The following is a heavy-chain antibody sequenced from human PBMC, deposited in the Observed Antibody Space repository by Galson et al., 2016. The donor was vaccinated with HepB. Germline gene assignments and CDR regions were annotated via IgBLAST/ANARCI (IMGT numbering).Heavy chain of an antibody. Sequence: SLRLSCAASGFTFSSYAMHWVRQAPGKGLEWVAVISNDGSSKYYADSVKGRFTISRDNSKNTLYLQMNSLRAEDTAVYYCASGIAVTTSNSFWYFDLWGRGTLVTVSS. CDR3: ASGIAVTTSNSFWYFDL. J-gene: IGHJ2*01. V-gene: IGHV3-30-3*01. CDR2: ISNDGSSK. D-gene: IGHD3-10*01. CDR1: GFTFSSYA.